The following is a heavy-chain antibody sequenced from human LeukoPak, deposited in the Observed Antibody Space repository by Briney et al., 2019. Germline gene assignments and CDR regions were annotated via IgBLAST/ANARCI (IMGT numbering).Heavy chain of an antibody. J-gene: IGHJ4*02. CDR3: ARERTEYYYDSSGYINYFDY. CDR2: IIPIFGTA. CDR1: GGTFISYA. D-gene: IGHD3-22*01. Sequence: SVKVSCKASGGTFISYAISWVRQAPGQGLEWMGGIIPIFGTANYAQKFQGRVTITADESTSTAYMELSSLRSEDTAVYYCARERTEYYYDSSGYINYFDYWGQGTLVTVSS. V-gene: IGHV1-69*13.